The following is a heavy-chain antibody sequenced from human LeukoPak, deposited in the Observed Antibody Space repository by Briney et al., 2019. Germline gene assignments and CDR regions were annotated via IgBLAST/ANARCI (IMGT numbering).Heavy chain of an antibody. CDR1: GFTFDDYA. V-gene: IGHV3-9*01. D-gene: IGHD5-18*01. CDR2: ISWNSGSI. J-gene: IGHJ4*02. Sequence: GGSLRLSCAASGFTFDDYAMHWVRQAPGKGLEWVSGISWNSGSIGYADSVKGRFTISRDNAKNSQYLQMNSLRAEDTALYYCAKDRRGYSYVFDYWGQGTLVTVSS. CDR3: AKDRRGYSYVFDY.